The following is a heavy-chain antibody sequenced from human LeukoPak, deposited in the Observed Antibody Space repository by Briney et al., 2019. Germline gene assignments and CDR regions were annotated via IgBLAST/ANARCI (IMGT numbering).Heavy chain of an antibody. V-gene: IGHV4-34*01. CDR1: GGSFSGYY. Sequence: PSETLSLTCAVYGGSFSGYYWSWIRQPPGKGLEWIGEINHSGSTNYNPSLKSRVTISVDTSKNQFSLKLSSVTAADTAVYYCARRPFSYQLRGSWFDPWGQGTLVTVSS. CDR3: ARRPFSYQLRGSWFDP. D-gene: IGHD2-2*01. J-gene: IGHJ5*02. CDR2: INHSGST.